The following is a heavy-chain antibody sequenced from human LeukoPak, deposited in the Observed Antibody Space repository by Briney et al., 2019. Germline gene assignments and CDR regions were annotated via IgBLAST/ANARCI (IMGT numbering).Heavy chain of an antibody. CDR2: ISGTGGST. CDR3: AKDLGVSPD. CDR1: GFTFSSNG. V-gene: IGHV3-23*01. Sequence: PGGSLRLSCSASGFTFSSNGMSWVRQAPGKGLEWVSAISGTGGSTYYADSAKGRFTISRDNSKNTLYLQMNSLRGEDTAVYYCAKDLGVSPDWGQGTLVTVSS. J-gene: IGHJ4*02.